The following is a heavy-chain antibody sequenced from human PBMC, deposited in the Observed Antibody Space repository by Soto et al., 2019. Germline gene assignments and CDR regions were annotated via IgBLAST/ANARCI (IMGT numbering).Heavy chain of an antibody. CDR2: ASVSGGST. Sequence: EVQLMESGGGLVQPGGSLRLSCAASGFTFSSYAMSFFRQAPGKGLEWVSAASVSGGSTYYGDSVKGRFTISRDNSQDTLYLHMNSLRAEDTAVYFCAKAGGGNWDRGVDCWGQGTLVTVSS. D-gene: IGHD1-1*01. J-gene: IGHJ4*02. CDR3: AKAGGGNWDRGVDC. V-gene: IGHV3-23*01. CDR1: GFTFSSYA.